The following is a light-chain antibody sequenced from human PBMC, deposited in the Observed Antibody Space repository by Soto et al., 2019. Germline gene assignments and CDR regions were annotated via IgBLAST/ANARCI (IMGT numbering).Light chain of an antibody. CDR2: DFS. CDR1: SSDVGGYNY. J-gene: IGLJ1*01. CDR3: SSYAGRDTVDV. V-gene: IGLV2-8*01. Sequence: QSALTQPPSASGSTGQSVTISCTGTSSDVGGYNYVSWYQQHPGKAPKLMIYDFSQRPSGVPDRFSGSKSGNTASLTVSGLQAEDDADYYCSSYAGRDTVDVFGTGTKLTVL.